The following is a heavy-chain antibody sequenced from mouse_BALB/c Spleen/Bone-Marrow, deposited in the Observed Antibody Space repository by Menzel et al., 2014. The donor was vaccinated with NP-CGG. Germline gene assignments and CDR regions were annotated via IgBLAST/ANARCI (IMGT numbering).Heavy chain of an antibody. CDR1: GYAFSSSW. CDR3: ARQLGLYAMDY. J-gene: IGHJ4*01. V-gene: IGHV1-82*01. Sequence: LEESGPELVKPGASVKISCKASGYAFSSSWMNWVKQRPGQGLEWIGRIYPGDGDTNYNGKFKGKATLTADKSSSTAYMQLSSLTSVDSAVYFCARQLGLYAMDYWGQGTSVTVSS. CDR2: IYPGDGDT. D-gene: IGHD3-1*01.